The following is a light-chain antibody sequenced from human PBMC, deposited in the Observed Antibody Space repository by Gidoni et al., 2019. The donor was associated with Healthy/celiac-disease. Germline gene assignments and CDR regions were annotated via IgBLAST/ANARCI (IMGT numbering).Light chain of an antibody. J-gene: IGKJ1*01. CDR3: QQSYSTPPT. Sequence: DTQMTQSPSSLSASVGDRVTITCRASQSISCYFYWYQQKPAKAPKLLIYAASSLQSGVPSRFSGSGSGTDFTLTICSLQPEDFATYYCQQSYSTPPTFXQXTKVEIK. CDR1: QSISCY. V-gene: IGKV1-39*01. CDR2: AAS.